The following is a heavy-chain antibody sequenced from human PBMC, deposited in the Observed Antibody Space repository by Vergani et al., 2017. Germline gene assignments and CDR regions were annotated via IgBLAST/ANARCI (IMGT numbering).Heavy chain of an antibody. CDR1: GYSVGSGYY. CDR2: VHCNGNT. V-gene: IGHV4-38-2*01. D-gene: IGHD3-10*01. CDR3: ARQNPYGSAHVDF. J-gene: IGHJ4*02. Sequence: QVDLQESGPGLVKSSETLSLNCAVSGYSVGSGYYWGWIRQPTGRGLEWIGCVHCNGNTYYTSSLRSRATISRDTSKNQFSLRLTSVTAADTAVYYCARQNPYGSAHVDFWVRGGLVTVSA.